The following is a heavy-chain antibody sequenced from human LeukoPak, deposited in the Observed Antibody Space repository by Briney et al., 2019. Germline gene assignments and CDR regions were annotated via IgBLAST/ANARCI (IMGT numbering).Heavy chain of an antibody. Sequence: PGGSLRLSCAASGFTFSGSAMHWVRQASGKGLEWVGRIRSKANSYATAYAASVKGRFTISRDDSKNTAYLQMNSLRAEDTAVYYCARGDYVLLSYYYYMDVWGKGTTVTVSS. V-gene: IGHV3-73*01. CDR2: IRSKANSYAT. D-gene: IGHD4-17*01. J-gene: IGHJ6*03. CDR3: ARGDYVLLSYYYYMDV. CDR1: GFTFSGSA.